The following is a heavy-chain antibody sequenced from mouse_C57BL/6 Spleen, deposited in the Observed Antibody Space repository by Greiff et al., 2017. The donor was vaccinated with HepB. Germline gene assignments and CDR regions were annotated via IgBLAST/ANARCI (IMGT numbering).Heavy chain of an antibody. CDR3: ARGPYGSYWYFDV. V-gene: IGHV1-61*01. J-gene: IGHJ1*03. Sequence: QVQLQQPGAELVRPGSSVKLSCKASGYTFTSYWMDWVKQRPGQGLEWIGNIYPSDSETHYNQKFKDKATLTVDKSSSTAYMQLSSLTSEDSAVYYCARGPYGSYWYFDVWGTGTTVTVSS. CDR2: IYPSDSET. D-gene: IGHD1-1*01. CDR1: GYTFTSYW.